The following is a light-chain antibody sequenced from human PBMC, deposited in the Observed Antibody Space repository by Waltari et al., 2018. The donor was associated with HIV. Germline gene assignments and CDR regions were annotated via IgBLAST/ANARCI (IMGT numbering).Light chain of an antibody. V-gene: IGLV1-44*01. J-gene: IGLJ2*01. CDR1: TSNIGTNV. CDR3: ATWDDTPTGHVL. CDR2: SNN. Sequence: QSVLAQPPSVSGTPGQRVTISCSGTTSNIGTNVVNWYQQVPGTAPKLLISSNNQQPSGVPDRFSGFKSGTSASLAINGLQSEDEADYYCATWDDTPTGHVLFGGGTKVTVL.